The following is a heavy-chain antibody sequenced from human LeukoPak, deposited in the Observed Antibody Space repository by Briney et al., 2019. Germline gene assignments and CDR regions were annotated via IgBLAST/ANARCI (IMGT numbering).Heavy chain of an antibody. V-gene: IGHV3-11*05. CDR1: GFTLNDYY. CDR2: ISSSSSYT. J-gene: IGHJ4*02. Sequence: GGSLRLSCAASGFTLNDYYMIWIRQAPGKGLEWVSYISSSSSYTNYADSVKGQFTISKDNAKNSLFLQMDSLRPEDTAVYYCARVYSTAWFDYWGQGTLVSVSS. CDR3: ARVYSTAWFDY. D-gene: IGHD6-13*01.